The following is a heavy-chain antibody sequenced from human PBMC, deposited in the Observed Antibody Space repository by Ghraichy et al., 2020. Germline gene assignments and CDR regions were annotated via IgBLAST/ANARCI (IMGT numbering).Heavy chain of an antibody. D-gene: IGHD1-26*01. Sequence: SQTLSLTCTVSGGSISSSGYYWGWIRQPPGKGLEWIGSIYYSGSTYYNPSLKSRVTISAETSKNQFSLKLSSVTAADTAVYYCARGYSRTVGPGNWFDPWGQGTLVTVSS. J-gene: IGHJ5*02. CDR1: GGSISSSGYY. CDR2: IYYSGST. V-gene: IGHV4-39*01. CDR3: ARGYSRTVGPGNWFDP.